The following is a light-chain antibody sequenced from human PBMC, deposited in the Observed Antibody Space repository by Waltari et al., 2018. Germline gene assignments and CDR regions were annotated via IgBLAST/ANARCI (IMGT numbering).Light chain of an antibody. Sequence: QSALTQAASVSGSPGQSITISCTGTSSDVGAYNYVSWYQQHPGKAPNLMIYDFSNRPSGVSNRFSGSKSGNTAYLTISGLQAEDEADYFCSSFTSSSTVLFGGGTRLSVL. CDR1: SSDVGAYNY. CDR2: DFS. J-gene: IGLJ2*01. CDR3: SSFTSSSTVL. V-gene: IGLV2-14*03.